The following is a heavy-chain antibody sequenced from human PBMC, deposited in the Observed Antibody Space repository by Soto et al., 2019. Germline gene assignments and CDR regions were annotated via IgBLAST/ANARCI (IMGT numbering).Heavy chain of an antibody. D-gene: IGHD5-18*01. J-gene: IGHJ4*02. CDR3: VRVLYTAGYRHFDY. CDR1: AFTFSSYA. CDR2: ITNSGGST. Sequence: GGSLRLSCSASAFTFSSYAMTWVRQAPGKGLEWVSLITNSGGSTYYADSVKGRFTISRDNSKNTLYLQMNSLRADDTAVYYCVRVLYTAGYRHFDYWGQGTLVTVSS. V-gene: IGHV3-23*01.